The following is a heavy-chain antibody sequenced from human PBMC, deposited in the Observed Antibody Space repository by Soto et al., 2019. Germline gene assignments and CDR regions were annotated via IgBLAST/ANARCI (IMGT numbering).Heavy chain of an antibody. V-gene: IGHV1-3*01. CDR1: GFSFIDYS. Sequence: ASVKVSCKASGFSFIDYSILWVRQAPGQSLEWLGWINAGNGNTKYSHKFQDRVTITSDTFATTTYMELRSLRSEDTAVFYCARSAKKTWLPDFWGQGTLVTVSS. D-gene: IGHD5-12*01. CDR3: ARSAKKTWLPDF. J-gene: IGHJ1*01. CDR2: INAGNGNT.